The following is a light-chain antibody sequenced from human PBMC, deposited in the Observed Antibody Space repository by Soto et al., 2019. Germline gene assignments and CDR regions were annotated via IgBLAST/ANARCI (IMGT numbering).Light chain of an antibody. J-gene: IGKJ1*01. V-gene: IGKV3-20*01. CDR1: QSVSSNY. Sequence: EIVLTQSPGTLSLSPGERATLSCRASQSVSSNYLAWYQQKPGQAPRLLIFGASSRASGIPDRFSGSGSGPDFTLTIGRLEPEDFAGYYCPQYGRPPATFGQGTKVEIK. CDR3: PQYGRPPAT. CDR2: GAS.